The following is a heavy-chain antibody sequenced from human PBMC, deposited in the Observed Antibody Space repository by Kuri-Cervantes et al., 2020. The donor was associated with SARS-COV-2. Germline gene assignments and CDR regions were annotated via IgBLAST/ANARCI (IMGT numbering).Heavy chain of an antibody. CDR1: EFSFTNAW. J-gene: IGHJ4*02. V-gene: IGHV3-21*01. D-gene: IGHD1-7*01. CDR2: ISSSSSYI. CDR3: ARMYNWNYGYLDDY. Sequence: ETLSLTCAASEFSFTNAWMSWVRQAPGKGLEWVSSISSSSSYIFYADSVKGRFTISRDNAKNSLSLQMNSLRAEDTAVYYCARMYNWNYGYLDDYWGQGALVTVSS.